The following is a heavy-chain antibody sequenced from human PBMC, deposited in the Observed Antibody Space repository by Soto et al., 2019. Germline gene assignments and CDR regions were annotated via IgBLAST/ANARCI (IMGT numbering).Heavy chain of an antibody. D-gene: IGHD6-13*01. V-gene: IGHV3-23*01. CDR2: MSGSGGSI. Sequence: EVQLLESGGGLAQPGGSLRLSCAGSGFTFSDYAISWVRQAPGKGQEWVSAMSGSGGSIYYADSVKGRFTISRDNSKNTVYLQMSSLRGEDTAIYYCAKTFGSNWLLDYWGRGTLVTVSS. J-gene: IGHJ4*02. CDR3: AKTFGSNWLLDY. CDR1: GFTFSDYA.